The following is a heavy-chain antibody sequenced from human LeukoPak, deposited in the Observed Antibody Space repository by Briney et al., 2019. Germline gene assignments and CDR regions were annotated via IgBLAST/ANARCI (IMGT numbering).Heavy chain of an antibody. CDR2: IYDGDST. CDR1: GFTVSGHY. D-gene: IGHD3-9*01. CDR3: ARDYGNYDILTGYGSQMGVDY. Sequence: GGSLRLSCAASGFTVSGHYMSWVRQAPGKGLEWVSVIYDGDSTIYADSVKGRFTISRDNSKNTLYLQMNSLRAEDTAVYYCARDYGNYDILTGYGSQMGVDYWGQGTLVTVSS. V-gene: IGHV3-53*01. J-gene: IGHJ4*02.